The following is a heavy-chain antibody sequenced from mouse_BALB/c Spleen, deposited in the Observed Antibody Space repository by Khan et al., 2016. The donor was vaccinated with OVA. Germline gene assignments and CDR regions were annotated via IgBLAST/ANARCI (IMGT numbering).Heavy chain of an antibody. J-gene: IGHJ3*01. CDR3: VRDGAYHRNDGWFAY. V-gene: IGHV1-4*01. CDR1: GYTFTSYT. CDR2: INPCNGYT. D-gene: IGHD2-14*01. Sequence: VELVESGAELARPGASVKMSCKASGYTFTSYTIHWIKLRPGQGLEWIGFINPCNGYTNYNQKFKDKATLTADKSSTTVYMQLSSLTSDDSAVYNCVRDGAYHRNDGWFAYWGQGTLVTVSA.